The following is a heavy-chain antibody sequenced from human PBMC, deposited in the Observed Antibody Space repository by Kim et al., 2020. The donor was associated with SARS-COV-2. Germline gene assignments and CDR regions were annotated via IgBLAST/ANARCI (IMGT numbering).Heavy chain of an antibody. J-gene: IGHJ4*02. Sequence: GGSLRLSCAASGFTFSSYAMHWVRQAPGKGLEWVAVISYDGSNKYYADSVKGRFTISRDNSKNTLYLQMNSLRAEDTAVYYCARERGLLFDYWGQGTLVTVSS. CDR3: ARERGLLFDY. V-gene: IGHV3-30*04. D-gene: IGHD3-10*01. CDR2: ISYDGSNK. CDR1: GFTFSSYA.